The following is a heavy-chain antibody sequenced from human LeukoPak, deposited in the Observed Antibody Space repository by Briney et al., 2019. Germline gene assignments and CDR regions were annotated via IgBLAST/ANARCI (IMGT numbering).Heavy chain of an antibody. CDR3: AKAQTNYYFDY. J-gene: IGHJ4*02. CDR1: GFTFSSYG. Sequence: PGGSLRLSCAASGFTFSSYGMHWVRQAQGKGLEWVALISYDGSNKYYADSVKGRFTISRDNSKNTLYLQMNSLRTEDTAVYYCAKAQTNYYFDYWGQGTLVTVSS. V-gene: IGHV3-30*18. D-gene: IGHD1-1*01. CDR2: ISYDGSNK.